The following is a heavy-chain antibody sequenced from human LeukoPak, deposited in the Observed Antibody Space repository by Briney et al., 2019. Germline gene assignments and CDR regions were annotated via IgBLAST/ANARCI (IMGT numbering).Heavy chain of an antibody. Sequence: PGRSLRLSCAASGFTFSSYGMHWVRQAPGKGLEWVGVIWYDGSNKYYADSVKGRFTISRDNSKNTLYLQMNSLSAEDTAVYYCARVYCGGDCSSFQHWGQGTLVTVSS. V-gene: IGHV3-33*01. CDR2: IWYDGSNK. J-gene: IGHJ1*01. CDR1: GFTFSSYG. D-gene: IGHD2-21*02. CDR3: ARVYCGGDCSSFQH.